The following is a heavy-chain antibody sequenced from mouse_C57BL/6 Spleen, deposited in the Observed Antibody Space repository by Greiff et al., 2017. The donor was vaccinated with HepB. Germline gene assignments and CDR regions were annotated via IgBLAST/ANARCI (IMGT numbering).Heavy chain of an antibody. V-gene: IGHV5-6-3*01. J-gene: IGHJ2*01. CDR3: ARMARTIN. CDR2: INSNGGST. CDR1: GFTFSSYG. Sequence: DVHLVESGRGLVQPGGSLKLSCAASGFTFSSYGMSWVRQTPDKRLELVATINSNGGSTYYPDSVKGRFTISRDNAKNTLYLQMSSLKSEDTAMYYCARMARTINWGQGTTLTVSS.